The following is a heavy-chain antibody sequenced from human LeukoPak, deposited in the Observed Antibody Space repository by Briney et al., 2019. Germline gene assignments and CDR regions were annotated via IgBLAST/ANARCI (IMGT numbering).Heavy chain of an antibody. D-gene: IGHD3-16*01. CDR3: ARGPGGDRSYYYYYYLDV. CDR1: GFTFSSYE. V-gene: IGHV3-48*03. J-gene: IGHJ6*03. CDR2: ISSSGSSI. Sequence: GGSLRLSCAASGFTFSSYEMNWVRQAPGKGLEWVSYISSSGSSIYYADSVKGRFTISRDNAKNSLYLQMNGLRAEDTAVYYCARGPGGDRSYYYYYYLDVWAKGTTVTVSS.